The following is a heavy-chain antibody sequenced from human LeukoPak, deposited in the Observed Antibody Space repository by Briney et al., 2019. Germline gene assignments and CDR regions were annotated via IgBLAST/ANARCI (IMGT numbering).Heavy chain of an antibody. J-gene: IGHJ5*02. D-gene: IGHD6-19*01. CDR2: IYYSGST. CDR1: GGSISSSSYY. V-gene: IGHV4-39*01. CDR3: ARLFGLAVTRAASNWFDP. Sequence: PSETLSLTCTVSGGSISSSSYYWGRIRQPPGKGLEWIGSIYYSGSTYYNPSLKSRVTISVDTSKNQFSLKLSSVTAADTAVYYCARLFGLAVTRAASNWFDPWGQGTLVTVSS.